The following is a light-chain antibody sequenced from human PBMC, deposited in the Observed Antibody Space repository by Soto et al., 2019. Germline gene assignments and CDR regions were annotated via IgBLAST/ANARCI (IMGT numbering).Light chain of an antibody. J-gene: IGKJ1*01. CDR1: QNSRSF. V-gene: IGKV1-39*01. CDR2: GAS. Sequence: DIQMTQSPSSLSASIGDRVTITCRAGQNSRSFLNWYQQKPGKAPQLLIYGASILHNGVPSRFSGSGSGTDFTLTISRLQPEDVATYYCQQINYTPRTFGQGTKVDIK. CDR3: QQINYTPRT.